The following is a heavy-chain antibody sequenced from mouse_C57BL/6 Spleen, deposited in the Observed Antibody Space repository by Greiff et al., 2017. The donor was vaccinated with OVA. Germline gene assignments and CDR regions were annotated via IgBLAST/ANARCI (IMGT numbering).Heavy chain of an antibody. CDR1: GFSFNTYA. V-gene: IGHV10-1*01. CDR2: IRSKSNNYAT. Sequence: EVQGVESGGGLVQPKGSLKLSCAASGFSFNTYAMNWVRQAPGKGLEWVARIRSKSNNYATYYADSVKDRFTISRDDSESMLYLQMNNLKTEDTAMYYCVRQRGPPLYWYFDVWGTGTTVTVSS. J-gene: IGHJ1*03. CDR3: VRQRGPPLYWYFDV.